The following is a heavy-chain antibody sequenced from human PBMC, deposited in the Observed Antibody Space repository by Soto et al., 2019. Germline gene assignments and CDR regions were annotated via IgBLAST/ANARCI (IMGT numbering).Heavy chain of an antibody. J-gene: IGHJ4*02. Sequence: EVQLVESGGNLVQPGGSLRLSCAASGFSFSSYEMNWVRQPPGKGLEWVSYISRSSSTIYYIESVKGRFTISRDNAKNSLYLQMNSLRADDTAIYYCARAQNDGDYFDYWGQGTLVTVSS. D-gene: IGHD1-1*01. V-gene: IGHV3-48*03. CDR3: ARAQNDGDYFDY. CDR2: ISRSSSTI. CDR1: GFSFSSYE.